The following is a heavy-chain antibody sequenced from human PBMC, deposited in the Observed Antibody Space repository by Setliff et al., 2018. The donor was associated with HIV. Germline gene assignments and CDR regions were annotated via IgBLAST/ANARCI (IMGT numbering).Heavy chain of an antibody. V-gene: IGHV3-23*01. Sequence: GGSLRLSCAASGFTFSSYWMHWVRQAPGKGLEWVSTIGGIDASTNYADSVKGRFSISRDNSKNTLYLQMSSLRAEDTAIYYCARRPSTIRTGGWFDPWGQGTLVTVSS. D-gene: IGHD2-2*01. CDR3: ARRPSTIRTGGWFDP. CDR2: IGGIDAST. CDR1: GFTFSSYW. J-gene: IGHJ5*02.